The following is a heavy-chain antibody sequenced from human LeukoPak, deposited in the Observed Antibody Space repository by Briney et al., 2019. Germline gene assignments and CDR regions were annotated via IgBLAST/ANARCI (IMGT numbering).Heavy chain of an antibody. CDR2: ISPSGDST. CDR1: GFTFNNYA. J-gene: IGHJ4*02. CDR3: AKIPKGGYFDY. Sequence: GGSLRLSCAASGFTFNNYAMNWVRQAPGKGLEWVSHISPSGDSTYYADSVKGRFTISRDSSKNTLSLQMNSLRAEDTAVYYCAKIPKGGYFDYWGQGTLVTVSS. D-gene: IGHD2-2*01. V-gene: IGHV3-23*01.